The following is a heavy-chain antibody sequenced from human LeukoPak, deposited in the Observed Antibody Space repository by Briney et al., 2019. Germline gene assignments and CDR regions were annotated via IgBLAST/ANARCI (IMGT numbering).Heavy chain of an antibody. CDR2: INPNGGAI. CDR1: GYTFIGYY. CDR3: VKPSRGPYYWFDL. D-gene: IGHD1-1*01. J-gene: IGHJ5*02. Sequence: ASVSVSCKASGYTFIGYYMYWVRQAPGQALEWMGGINPNGGAINYAQTFQGRVTLTRDTSRNTAYMESNRLTSDDTAVYYCVKPSRGPYYWFDLWGQGTLVTVSS. V-gene: IGHV1-2*02.